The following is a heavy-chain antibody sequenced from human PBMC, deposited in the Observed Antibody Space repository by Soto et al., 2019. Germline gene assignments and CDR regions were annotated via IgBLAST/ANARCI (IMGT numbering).Heavy chain of an antibody. CDR2: ISYDGTNK. D-gene: IGHD2-21*02. CDR3: AKAVPPFVVVTASDD. CDR1: GFPFRNFV. V-gene: IGHV3-30*18. J-gene: IGHJ4*02. Sequence: QVQLVESGGGVVQPGRSLRPSCAASGFPFRNFVIHWVRQAPRKRLEWVAVISYDGTNKYYADSVKGRFTISRDNSKNTLYLQINSLRAEKTAVYYCAKAVPPFVVVTASDDWGQGNLVTVS.